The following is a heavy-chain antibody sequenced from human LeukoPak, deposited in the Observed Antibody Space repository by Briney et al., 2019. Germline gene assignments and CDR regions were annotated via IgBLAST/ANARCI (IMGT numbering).Heavy chain of an antibody. CDR2: IYSGGST. D-gene: IGHD6-19*01. CDR3: ASHSSGLYYYGMDV. V-gene: IGHV3-53*01. J-gene: IGHJ6*02. CDR1: GFTVSSNY. Sequence: GGSLRLSCAASGFTVSSNYMSWVRQAPGKGLEWVSVIYSGGSTYYADSVKGRFTISRDNSKNTLYLQMNSLRAEDTAVYYYASHSSGLYYYGMDVWGQGTTVTVSS.